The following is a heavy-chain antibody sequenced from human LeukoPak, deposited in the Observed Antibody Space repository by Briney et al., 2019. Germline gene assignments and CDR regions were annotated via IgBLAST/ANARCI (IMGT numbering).Heavy chain of an antibody. Sequence: PSETLSLTCTVSGGSISSYYWSWIRQPPGKGLEWIGYIYYSGSTNYNPSLKSRVTISVDTSKNQFSLKLSSVTAADTAVYYCARGGVYSSGWTDYYYYYGMDVWGQGTTVTVSS. CDR3: ARGGVYSSGWTDYYYYYGMDV. CDR1: GGSISSYY. CDR2: IYYSGST. D-gene: IGHD6-19*01. V-gene: IGHV4-59*08. J-gene: IGHJ6*02.